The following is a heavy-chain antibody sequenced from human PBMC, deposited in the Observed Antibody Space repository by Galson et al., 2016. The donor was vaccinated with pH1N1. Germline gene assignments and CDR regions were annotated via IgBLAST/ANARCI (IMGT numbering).Heavy chain of an antibody. CDR2: ITGMFGTT. J-gene: IGHJ4*02. V-gene: IGHV1-69*06. D-gene: IGHD3-10*01. Sequence: SVKVSCKASGGTFSSYAISWVRQAPGQGLEWMGGITGMFGTTNYAQKFQGRVAITADKSTTTAYMELSSLRSEDTAIYCCARHSGYHVQSEFDSWGQGTLVTVSS. CDR3: ARHSGYHVQSEFDS. CDR1: GGTFSSYA.